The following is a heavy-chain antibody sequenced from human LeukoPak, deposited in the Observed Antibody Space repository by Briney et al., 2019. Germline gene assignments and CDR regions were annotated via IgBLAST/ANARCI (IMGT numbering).Heavy chain of an antibody. D-gene: IGHD1-14*01. CDR1: GFTFRHSW. J-gene: IGHJ4*02. CDR2: IHPDSSDK. Sequence: GGSLRLSCEASGFTFRHSWLSWIRQTPGKGLEWVANIHPDSSDKFYVDSMEGRFTISRDNTKNSLYLQIDNARLDDAGLYYCTRLPRETAGDYWGQGVPVIVSS. V-gene: IGHV3-7*03. CDR3: TRLPRETAGDY.